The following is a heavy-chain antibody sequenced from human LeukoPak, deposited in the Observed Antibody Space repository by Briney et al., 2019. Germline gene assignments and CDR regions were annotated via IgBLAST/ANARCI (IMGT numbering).Heavy chain of an antibody. J-gene: IGHJ2*01. D-gene: IGHD6-13*01. CDR2: IYSSGTI. V-gene: IGHV4-4*07. CDR3: ARVYYSNSYDYWYFDL. Sequence: SETLSLTCTVSGGSITNFYWSWIRQPAGKGLEWIGRIYSSGTITYNPSLERRVSMSVDTSKNQFSLKLSSVTAADTAVYYCARVYYSNSYDYWYFDLWGRGTLVTVSS. CDR1: GGSITNFY.